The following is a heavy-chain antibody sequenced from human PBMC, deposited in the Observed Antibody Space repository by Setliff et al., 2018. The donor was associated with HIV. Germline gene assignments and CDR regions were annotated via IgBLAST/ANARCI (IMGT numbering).Heavy chain of an antibody. Sequence: SETLSLTCSVSGHSISGYYWSWIRQPAGRGLEWIGRIHTSGNTNYNPSLRGRVTMSVDMSKNQFSLKLTSVSAADAAVYYCARDRIEFVAEDPHDVFDIWGRGTLVTVSS. CDR1: GHSISGYY. D-gene: IGHD5-12*01. CDR3: ARDRIEFVAEDPHDVFDI. J-gene: IGHJ3*02. V-gene: IGHV4-4*07. CDR2: IHTSGNT.